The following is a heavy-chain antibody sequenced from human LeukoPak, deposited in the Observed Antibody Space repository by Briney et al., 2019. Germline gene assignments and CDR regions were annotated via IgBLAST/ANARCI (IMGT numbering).Heavy chain of an antibody. J-gene: IGHJ4*02. CDR3: ARDRHDLLTPYYFDY. CDR1: GGTFSSYA. V-gene: IGHV1-69*04. CDR2: IIPILGIA. D-gene: IGHD3-9*01. Sequence: SVKVSCKASGGTFSSYAISWVRQAPGQGLEWMGRIIPILGIANYAQKFQGRVTITADKSTSTAYMELSSMRSEDTAVYYSARDRHDLLTPYYFDYWGQGTLVTVSS.